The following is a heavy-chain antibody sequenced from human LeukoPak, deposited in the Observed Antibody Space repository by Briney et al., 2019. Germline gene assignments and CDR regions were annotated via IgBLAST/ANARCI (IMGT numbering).Heavy chain of an antibody. J-gene: IGHJ4*02. CDR3: ARSDGTERPNPFDY. CDR1: GGSISSYY. D-gene: IGHD1-1*01. CDR2: IYYSGST. Sequence: SETLSLTCTVSGGSISSYYWSWIRQPPVKGLEWIGYIYYSGSTNYNPSLKSRVTISVDTSKNQFSLKLSSVTAADTAVYYCARSDGTERPNPFDYWGQGTLVTVSS. V-gene: IGHV4-59*08.